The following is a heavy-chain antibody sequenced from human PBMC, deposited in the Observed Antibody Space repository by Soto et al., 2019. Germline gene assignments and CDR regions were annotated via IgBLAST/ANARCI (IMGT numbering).Heavy chain of an antibody. D-gene: IGHD3-22*01. CDR1: GFTFDDYT. CDR2: ISWDGGST. CDR3: AKAYYDGSGSDY. J-gene: IGHJ4*02. V-gene: IGHV3-43*01. Sequence: EVQLVESGGGLVKPGGSLRLSCAASGFTFDDYTMHWVRQAPGKGLEWVSLISWDGGSTYYADSVKGRFTISRDNSKNSLYLQMNSLRTEDTALYYCAKAYYDGSGSDYWGQGTLVTVSS.